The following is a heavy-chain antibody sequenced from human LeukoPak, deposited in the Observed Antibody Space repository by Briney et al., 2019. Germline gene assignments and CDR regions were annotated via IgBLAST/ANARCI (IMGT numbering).Heavy chain of an antibody. CDR1: GFNLSSQP. D-gene: IGHD2-2*02. J-gene: IGHJ4*02. Sequence: GSLRLSRAASGFNLSSQPQGWVRQGPREGLGLVPTISDSGDSTYYADSVKGRFTISRDNSKDTLYLQMNSLRADDTSLYYCAKGRRTTSYTGIDYWGQGALVTVSS. V-gene: IGHV3-23*01. CDR2: ISDSGDST. CDR3: AKGRRTTSYTGIDY.